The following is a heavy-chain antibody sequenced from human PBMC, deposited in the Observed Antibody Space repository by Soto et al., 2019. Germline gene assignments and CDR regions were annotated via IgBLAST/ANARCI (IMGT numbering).Heavy chain of an antibody. CDR1: GFTFSNAW. Sequence: PGGSLRLSCAASGFTFSNAWMSWVRQAPGKGLEWVGRIKSKTDGGTTDYAAPVKGRFTISRDDSKNTLYLQMNSLKTEDTAVYYCTTTGITIFGVVPYDYWGQGTLVTVSS. D-gene: IGHD3-3*01. CDR2: IKSKTDGGTT. CDR3: TTTGITIFGVVPYDY. V-gene: IGHV3-15*01. J-gene: IGHJ4*02.